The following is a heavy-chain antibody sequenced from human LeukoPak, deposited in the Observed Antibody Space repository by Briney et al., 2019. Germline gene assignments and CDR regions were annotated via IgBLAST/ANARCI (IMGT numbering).Heavy chain of an antibody. Sequence: ESGPVLVKPTETLTLTCTVSGFSINNARMGVSWIRQPPGKALEWLAHIFSNDEKSYRTSLKSRLTISKDTSKSQVILTMTNMGPVDTATYYCGRIRREVGLSRGVYGMDVWGQGTTVTVSS. CDR1: GFSINNARMG. V-gene: IGHV2-26*01. CDR3: GRIRREVGLSRGVYGMDV. CDR2: IFSNDEK. J-gene: IGHJ6*02. D-gene: IGHD2-8*01.